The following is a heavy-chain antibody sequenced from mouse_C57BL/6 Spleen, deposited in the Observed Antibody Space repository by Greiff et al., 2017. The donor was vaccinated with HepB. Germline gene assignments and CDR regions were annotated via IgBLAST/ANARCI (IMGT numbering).Heavy chain of an antibody. CDR1: GYTFTSYW. V-gene: IGHV1-69*01. J-gene: IGHJ3*01. CDR2: IDPSDSYT. D-gene: IGHD4-1*01. Sequence: QVHVKQPGAELVMPGASVKLSCKASGYTFTSYWMHWVKQRPGQGLEWIGEIDPSDSYTNYNQKFKGKSTLTVDKSSSTAYMQLSSLTSEDSAVYYCAREETGTGFAYWGQGTLVTVSA. CDR3: AREETGTGFAY.